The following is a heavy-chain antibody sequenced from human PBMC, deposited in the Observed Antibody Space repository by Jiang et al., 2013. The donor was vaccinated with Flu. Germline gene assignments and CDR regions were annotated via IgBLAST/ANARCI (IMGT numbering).Heavy chain of an antibody. V-gene: IGHV3-30*02. D-gene: IGHD3-10*01. CDR1: GFSFRTYG. CDR2: IRDDGSHE. J-gene: IGHJ4*02. Sequence: QLVESGGGVVQPGGSLRLSCAASGFSFRTYGMHWVRQAPGKGLEWVAYIRDDGSHEYYADSVKGRFTISRDNSKNTLYLQMNSVRVGDTGVYYCAKDSGDTGMEKDYWGQGTL. CDR3: AKDSGDTGMEKDY.